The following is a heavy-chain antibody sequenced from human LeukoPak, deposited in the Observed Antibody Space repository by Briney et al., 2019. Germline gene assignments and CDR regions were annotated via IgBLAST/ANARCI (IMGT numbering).Heavy chain of an antibody. V-gene: IGHV1-8*01. D-gene: IGHD3-3*01. CDR1: GYTFTIYD. CDR3: ARGNEGHYDFWSGYPWGHYYYYYMDV. Sequence: ASVNVSCKACGYTFTIYDINWVGRASGQGLEWMGWMNPNRGNTGYAQKFEGRVTIKRNTPISTAYMERSSERSEDTATYCCARGNEGHYDFWSGYPWGHYYYYYMDVWGKGTTVTVSS. J-gene: IGHJ6*03. CDR2: MNPNRGNT.